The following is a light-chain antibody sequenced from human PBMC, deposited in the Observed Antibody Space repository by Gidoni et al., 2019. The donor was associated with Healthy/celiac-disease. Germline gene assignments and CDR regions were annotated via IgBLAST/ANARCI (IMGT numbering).Light chain of an antibody. J-gene: IGKJ2*01. V-gene: IGKV4-1*01. Sequence: DIVMTQSPDSLAVSLGERATINCKSSQSVLYRSNNKNHVAWYQQKPGQPPKLLIYWASTRESGVPDRFSGSGSGTDFTLTISSLQAEDVAVYYCQQYYSTPYTFGQGTKLEIK. CDR2: WAS. CDR3: QQYYSTPYT. CDR1: QSVLYRSNNKNH.